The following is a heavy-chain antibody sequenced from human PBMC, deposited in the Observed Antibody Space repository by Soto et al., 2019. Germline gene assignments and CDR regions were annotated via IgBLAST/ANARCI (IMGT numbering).Heavy chain of an antibody. D-gene: IGHD4-17*01. V-gene: IGHV3-7*03. CDR2: IKRDGSEK. Sequence: EVQLVESGGGLVQPGGSLRLSCVASGFMFGSYWMTWVRHAPGKGLEWVANIKRDGSEKYYVDSVKGRFTISRDNADNSLSLHMSSLRADDTAVYYCARVRATDYEIDYWGQGALVTVSS. J-gene: IGHJ4*02. CDR3: ARVRATDYEIDY. CDR1: GFMFGSYW.